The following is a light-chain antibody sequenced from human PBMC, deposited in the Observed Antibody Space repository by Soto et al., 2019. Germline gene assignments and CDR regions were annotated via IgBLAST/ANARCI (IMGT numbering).Light chain of an antibody. CDR2: GAS. Sequence: EIVVTQSPATLSVSPGVRATLSCRASQSVGSTLAWYQQKPGQAPRLLIYGASTRATGFPARFSGSGSGTEFTLTITSLQSEDFAVYYCQQYKNWPLTFGGGTKVDIK. CDR1: QSVGST. CDR3: QQYKNWPLT. J-gene: IGKJ4*01. V-gene: IGKV3-15*01.